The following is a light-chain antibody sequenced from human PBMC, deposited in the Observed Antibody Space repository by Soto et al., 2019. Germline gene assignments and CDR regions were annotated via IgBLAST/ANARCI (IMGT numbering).Light chain of an antibody. CDR3: QSDDSSLSGLV. Sequence: QSVLTQPPSVSGAPGQGVTISCTGSSSNIGAGHDVHWYQQLPGTAPKLLIYGNSNRPSGVPDRFSGSKSGTSASLAITGLEAEDEADYYCQSDDSSLSGLVFGGGTKLTVL. CDR1: SSNIGAGHD. J-gene: IGLJ2*01. V-gene: IGLV1-40*01. CDR2: GNS.